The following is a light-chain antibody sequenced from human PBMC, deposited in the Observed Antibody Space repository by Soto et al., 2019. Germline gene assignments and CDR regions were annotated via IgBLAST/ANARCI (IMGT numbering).Light chain of an antibody. J-gene: IGLJ3*02. V-gene: IGLV4-69*01. CDR2: LNSDGSH. CDR3: QTWGTGTHGV. CDR1: SGHSSYA. Sequence: QSVLTQSPSASASLGASVKLTCTLSSGHSSYAIAWHQQQPEKGPRYLMKLNSDGSHSKGDGIPDRVSGSSSGAERYLTISCLQAEDEADYYCQTWGTGTHGVFGGGTQLTVL.